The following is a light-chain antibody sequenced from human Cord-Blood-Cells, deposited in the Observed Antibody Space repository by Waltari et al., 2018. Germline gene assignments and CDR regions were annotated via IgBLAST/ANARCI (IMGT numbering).Light chain of an antibody. CDR3: HQYDNRPPYT. CDR2: DAS. V-gene: IGKV1-33*01. Sequence: DIQMTQSPSLLSASVGDRVNITCRASQDISNYLNWYQQKPGKAPKLLIYDASNLETGVPSRCSGSRSGTDFTFTISSLQPEDIATYYCHQYDNRPPYTFGQGTKLEIK. CDR1: QDISNY. J-gene: IGKJ2*01.